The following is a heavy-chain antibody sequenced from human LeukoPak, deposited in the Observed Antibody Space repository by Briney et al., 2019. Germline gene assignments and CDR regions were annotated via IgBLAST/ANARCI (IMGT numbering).Heavy chain of an antibody. CDR1: GFTFSSYA. V-gene: IGHV3-30-3*01. CDR3: ARDGVGTPPFDY. Sequence: HPGGSLRLSCAASGFTFSSYAMHWVRQAPGKGLEWVAVISYAGSNKYYADSVKGRFTISRDNSKNTLYLQMNSLRAEDTAVYYCARDGVGTPPFDYWGQGTLVTVSS. CDR2: ISYAGSNK. D-gene: IGHD1-26*01. J-gene: IGHJ4*02.